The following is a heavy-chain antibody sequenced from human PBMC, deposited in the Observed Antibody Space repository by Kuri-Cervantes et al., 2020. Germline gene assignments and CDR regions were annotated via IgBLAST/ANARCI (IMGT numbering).Heavy chain of an antibody. Sequence: SETLSLTCTVSGGSISSSSYYWGWIRQPPGKGLEWIGSIYHSGSTYYNPSLKSRVTISVDTSKNQFSLKLSSVTAADTAVYYCARKTLYYYDSSGYRICDAFDIWGQGTMVTVSS. V-gene: IGHV4-39*07. CDR3: ARKTLYYYDSSGYRICDAFDI. CDR1: GGSISSSSYY. J-gene: IGHJ3*02. CDR2: IYHSGST. D-gene: IGHD3-22*01.